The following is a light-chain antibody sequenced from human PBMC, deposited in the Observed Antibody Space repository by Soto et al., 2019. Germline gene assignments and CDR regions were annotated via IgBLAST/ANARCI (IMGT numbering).Light chain of an antibody. CDR1: QSFNTNY. J-gene: IGKJ4*01. CDR2: GAS. CDR3: DRHGSSPQI. Sequence: EIVLTQSPGILSLSPGDRATLYCRASQSFNTNYLGDTRHYLAWYQQKPGQAARLLIDGASSRATGIPDRFSCSGSGIGVTLTISKLEPEDFAVYYCDRHGSSPQIFGGGTRVVI. V-gene: IGKV3-20*01.